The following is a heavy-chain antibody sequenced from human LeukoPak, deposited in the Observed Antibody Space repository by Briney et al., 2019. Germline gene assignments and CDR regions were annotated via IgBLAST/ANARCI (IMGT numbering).Heavy chain of an antibody. Sequence: PSETLSLTCTVSGGSISSSSYYWGWIRQPPGKGLEWIGSIYYSGSTYYSPSLKSRVTISVDTSKNQFSLKLSSVTAADTAVYYCASSPPPRVLRFLEWLSGYAFDIWGQGTMVTVSS. CDR1: GGSISSSSYY. CDR2: IYYSGST. CDR3: ASSPPPRVLRFLEWLSGYAFDI. D-gene: IGHD3-3*01. J-gene: IGHJ3*02. V-gene: IGHV4-39*01.